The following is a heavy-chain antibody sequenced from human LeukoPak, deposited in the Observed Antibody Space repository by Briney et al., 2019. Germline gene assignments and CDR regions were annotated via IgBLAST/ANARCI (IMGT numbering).Heavy chain of an antibody. V-gene: IGHV1-2*02. D-gene: IGHD6-19*01. CDR2: INPNSGGT. J-gene: IGHJ4*02. CDR3: ARGKREQWLVQNLRFDY. CDR1: GYTFTGYY. Sequence: ASVKVSCKASGYTFTGYYMHWVRQAPGQGREWMGWINPNSGGTNYAQKFQGRVTMTSDTYISTAYMELSRLRSDDTAVYYCARGKREQWLVQNLRFDYWGQGTLVTVSS.